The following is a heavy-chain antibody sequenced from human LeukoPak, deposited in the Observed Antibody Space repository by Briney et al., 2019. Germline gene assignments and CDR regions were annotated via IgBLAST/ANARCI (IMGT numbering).Heavy chain of an antibody. V-gene: IGHV3-30-3*01. Sequence: GGSLRLSCAASGFTFSSYAMSWVRQPPGKGLEWVAVISHDGSNKNYADSVKGRFTISGDSSKNTLYLQMNSLRVEDTAVYYCARGVRYGEQDSWGQGTLVTVSS. D-gene: IGHD4-17*01. CDR2: ISHDGSNK. J-gene: IGHJ4*02. CDR1: GFTFSSYA. CDR3: ARGVRYGEQDS.